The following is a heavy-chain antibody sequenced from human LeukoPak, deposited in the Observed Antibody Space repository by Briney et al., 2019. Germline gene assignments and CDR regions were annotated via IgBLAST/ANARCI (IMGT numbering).Heavy chain of an antibody. J-gene: IGHJ6*03. V-gene: IGHV4-4*07. CDR3: ARVRDTAMGPYYYYCMDV. Sequence: PSETLSLTCTVSGGSISSYYWSWIRQPAGKGLEWIGRIYTSGSTNYNPSLKSRVTISVDTSKNQFSLKLSSVTAADTAVYYCARVRDTAMGPYYYYCMDVWGKGTTVTVSS. CDR2: IYTSGST. D-gene: IGHD5-18*01. CDR1: GGSISSYY.